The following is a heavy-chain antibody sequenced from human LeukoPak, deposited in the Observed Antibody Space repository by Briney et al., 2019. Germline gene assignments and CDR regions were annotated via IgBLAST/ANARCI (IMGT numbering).Heavy chain of an antibody. D-gene: IGHD6-6*01. CDR2: ISAGGDST. Sequence: GGSLRLSCATSGFTFSSYGMSWVRQAPGKGLEWISAISAGGDSTYYADSVRGRFTISKDESKTTLFLQMNSLRAEDTAIYYCAAPPRAGARPPYDYWGHGAQVTVSS. J-gene: IGHJ4*01. CDR1: GFTFSSYG. CDR3: AAPPRAGARPPYDY. V-gene: IGHV3-23*01.